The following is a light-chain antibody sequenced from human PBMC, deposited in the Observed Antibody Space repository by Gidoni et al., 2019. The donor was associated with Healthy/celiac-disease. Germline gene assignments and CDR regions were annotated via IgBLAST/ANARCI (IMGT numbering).Light chain of an antibody. J-gene: IGKJ4*01. CDR1: QDISNY. V-gene: IGKV1-33*01. CDR3: QQYDNLPPLT. CDR2: DAS. Sequence: DIQMTQSPSSLSASVGDRVTITCQASQDISNYLNWYQQNPGKAPKLLIYDASNLETGVPSRFSGRGSGTDFTFTISSLHPEDIATYYCQQYDNLPPLTFGGGTKVEIK.